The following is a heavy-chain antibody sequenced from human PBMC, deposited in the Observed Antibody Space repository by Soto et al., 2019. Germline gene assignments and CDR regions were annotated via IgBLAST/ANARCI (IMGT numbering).Heavy chain of an antibody. CDR2: INPNSGGT. J-gene: IGHJ4*02. CDR3: ARVNYDYVWGSEGDYFDY. CDR1: GYTFTCYY. D-gene: IGHD3-16*01. V-gene: IGHV1-2*04. Sequence: XSVKVSCKASGYTFTCYYMHWVRQAPGQGLEWMGWINPNSGGTNYAQKFQGWVTMTRDTSISTAYMELSRLRSDDTAVYYCARVNYDYVWGSEGDYFDYWGQGTLVTVSS.